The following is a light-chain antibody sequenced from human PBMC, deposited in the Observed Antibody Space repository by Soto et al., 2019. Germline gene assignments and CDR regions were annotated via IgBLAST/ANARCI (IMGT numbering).Light chain of an antibody. V-gene: IGKV1-9*01. J-gene: IGKJ4*01. Sequence: DIQLTQSPSLVSASIGDGVTITCRASQGISRNLAWYQQKPGKAPKYLIYVTSTLRSGVPSRFSGSGSGTEFTLTIDSLQPDDFATYYCQQLNTYPHTFGGGTTVEIK. CDR1: QGISRN. CDR2: VTS. CDR3: QQLNTYPHT.